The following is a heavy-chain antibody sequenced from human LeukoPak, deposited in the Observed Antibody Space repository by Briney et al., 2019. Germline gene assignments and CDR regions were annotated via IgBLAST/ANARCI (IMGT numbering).Heavy chain of an antibody. V-gene: IGHV4-38-2*01. D-gene: IGHD2-15*01. CDR2: IYHSVST. J-gene: IGHJ4*02. CDR3: ARGVGIDY. Sequence: PSETLSLTCAVSGYSISSGYYWGWIRQPPGKGLEWIGSIYHSVSTYYNPSLKSRVTISVDTSKNQFSLKLSSVTAADTAMYYCARGVGIDYWGQGTLVTVSS. CDR1: GYSISSGYY.